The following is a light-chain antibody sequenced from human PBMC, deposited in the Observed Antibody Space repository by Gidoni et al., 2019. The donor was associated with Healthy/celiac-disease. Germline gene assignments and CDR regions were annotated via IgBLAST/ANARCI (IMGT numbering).Light chain of an antibody. CDR1: QSVSSSY. CDR2: GAS. CDR3: QQYGSSPRT. J-gene: IGKJ1*01. V-gene: IGKV3-20*01. Sequence: EIVLTQSPGTLSLSPGERATLSCRASQSVSSSYLAWYQHKPGQAPRLLIYGASFRATGIPDRFSGSGSGTDFTLTISRLEPEDFAVYYCQQYGSSPRTFGQGTKVEIK.